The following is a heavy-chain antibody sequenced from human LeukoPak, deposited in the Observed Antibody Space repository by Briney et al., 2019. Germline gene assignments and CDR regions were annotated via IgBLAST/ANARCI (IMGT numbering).Heavy chain of an antibody. CDR1: GGSISSYY. Sequence: SETLSLTCTVSGGSISSYYWSWIRQPAGKGLEWIGRIYTSGSTNYNPSLKSRVTISVDTPKNQFSLKLISVTAADTAVYYCAREDGSYLEWFDPWGQGILVTVSS. J-gene: IGHJ5*02. V-gene: IGHV4-4*07. D-gene: IGHD1-26*01. CDR2: IYTSGST. CDR3: AREDGSYLEWFDP.